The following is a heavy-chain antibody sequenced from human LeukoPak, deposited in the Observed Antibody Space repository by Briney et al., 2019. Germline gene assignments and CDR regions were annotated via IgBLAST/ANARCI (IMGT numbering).Heavy chain of an antibody. CDR2: IWYDGSNK. V-gene: IGHV3-33*01. J-gene: IGHJ4*02. CDR3: AREPTVVTALDY. CDR1: GFTFSSYG. D-gene: IGHD4-23*01. Sequence: PGRSLRLSCAASGFTFSSYGMHWVRQAPGKGLEWVAVIWYDGSNKYYADSVKGRFTISRDSSKNTLYLQMNSLRAEDTAVYYCAREPTVVTALDYWGQGTLVTVSS.